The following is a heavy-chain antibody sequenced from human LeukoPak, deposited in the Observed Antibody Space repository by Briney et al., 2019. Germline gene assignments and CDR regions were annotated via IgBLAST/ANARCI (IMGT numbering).Heavy chain of an antibody. Sequence: PSETLSLTCTVSGGSISSGSYYWSWIRQPAGKGLEWIGRIYTSGSTNYNPSLKSRVTISVDTSKNQFSLKLSSVTAADTAVYYCARDRSIAVAGLFDYWGQGTLVTVSS. CDR1: GGSISSGSYY. CDR3: ARDRSIAVAGLFDY. J-gene: IGHJ4*02. CDR2: IYTSGST. V-gene: IGHV4-61*02. D-gene: IGHD6-19*01.